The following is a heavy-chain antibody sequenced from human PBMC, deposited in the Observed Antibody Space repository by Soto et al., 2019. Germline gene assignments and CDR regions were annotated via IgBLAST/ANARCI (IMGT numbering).Heavy chain of an antibody. CDR3: ARRGDGSGSLDY. CDR2: IYHSGST. CDR1: GGSISSSSW. Sequence: KTSETLSLTCAVSGGSISSSSWWSWVRQPPGKGLHWVGEIYHSGSTNYNPSLKSRVTISVDKSKNQFSLKLTSVTAADTAVYYCARRGDGSGSLDYWGQGTLVTVSS. J-gene: IGHJ4*02. D-gene: IGHD3-10*01. V-gene: IGHV4-4*02.